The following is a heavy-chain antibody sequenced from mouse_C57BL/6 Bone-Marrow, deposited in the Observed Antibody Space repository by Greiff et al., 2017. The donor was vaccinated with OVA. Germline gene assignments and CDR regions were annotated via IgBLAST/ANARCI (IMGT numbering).Heavy chain of an antibody. D-gene: IGHD2-3*01. J-gene: IGHJ2*01. V-gene: IGHV1-59*01. CDR2: IDPSDSYT. Sequence: QVQLKQPGAELVRPGPSVKLSCKASGYTFTSYWMHWVKQRPGQGLEWIGVIDPSDSYTNYNQKFKGKATLTVDTSSSTAYMQLSSLTSEDSAVYYCAREGYYDYFDYWGQGTTLTVSS. CDR3: AREGYYDYFDY. CDR1: GYTFTSYW.